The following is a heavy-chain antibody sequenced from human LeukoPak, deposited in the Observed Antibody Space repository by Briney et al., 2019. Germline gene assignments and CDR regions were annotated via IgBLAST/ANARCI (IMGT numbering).Heavy chain of an antibody. V-gene: IGHV5-51*01. J-gene: IGHJ6*02. D-gene: IGHD1-7*01. CDR1: GYRFTDYW. Sequence: GESLKISCKGSGYRFTDYWIGWVRQVPGKGLEWMGIIYPGDSDTRYSPSFQGQVTISADKSINTAHLQWSSLKASDTAMYYCAGGATGTTPDYYYFGFDVWGQGTTVRVSS. CDR2: IYPGDSDT. CDR3: AGGATGTTPDYYYFGFDV.